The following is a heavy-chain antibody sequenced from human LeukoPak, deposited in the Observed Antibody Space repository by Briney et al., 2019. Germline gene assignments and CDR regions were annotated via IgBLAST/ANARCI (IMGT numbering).Heavy chain of an antibody. Sequence: GGSLRLSCAASGFTFSSYEMNWVRQAPGKGLEGVSYISRSGSNIYYADSVKGRFTISRDNAKNSLYLQMKSLRAEDTAVYYCARALGYGSGSYRTQDYWGQGTLVTVSS. J-gene: IGHJ4*02. CDR1: GFTFSSYE. CDR2: ISRSGSNI. CDR3: ARALGYGSGSYRTQDY. V-gene: IGHV3-48*03. D-gene: IGHD3-10*01.